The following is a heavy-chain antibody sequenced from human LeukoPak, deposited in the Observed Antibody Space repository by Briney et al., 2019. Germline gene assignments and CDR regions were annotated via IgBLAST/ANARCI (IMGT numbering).Heavy chain of an antibody. CDR1: GYSISSGYY. D-gene: IGHD6-19*01. J-gene: IGHJ4*02. CDR2: IYHSGST. CDR3: ARFSGQWLVLDY. V-gene: IGHV4-38-2*02. Sequence: NPSETLSLTCTVSGYSISSGYYWGWIRQPPGKGLEWIGSIYHSGSTYYNPSLKSRVTISVDTSKNQFSLKLSSVTAADTAVYYCARFSGQWLVLDYWGQGTLVTVSS.